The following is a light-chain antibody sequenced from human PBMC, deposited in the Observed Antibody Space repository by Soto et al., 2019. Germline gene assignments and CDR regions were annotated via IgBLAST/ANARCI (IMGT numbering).Light chain of an antibody. CDR3: SSYTSSSTFYV. CDR2: EVS. J-gene: IGLJ1*01. V-gene: IGLV2-14*01. Sequence: QSALTQPASVSGSPGQSITISCTGISSDVGGYNYVSWYQQHPGKAPKLMIYEVSNRPSGVSNRFSGSKSGNTASLTISGLQAEDEADYYCSSYTSSSTFYVFGTGTKVTVL. CDR1: SSDVGGYNY.